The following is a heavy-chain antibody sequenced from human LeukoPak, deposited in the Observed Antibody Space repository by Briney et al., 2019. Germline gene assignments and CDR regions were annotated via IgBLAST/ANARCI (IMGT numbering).Heavy chain of an antibody. Sequence: PGGSLRLSCAASGFTFSSYAMHWVRQAPGKGLEWVAVISYDGSNKYYADSVKGRFTISRDNSKNTLYLQMNSLRAEDTAVYYCAREAGIAAAALDYWGQGTLVTVSS. CDR2: ISYDGSNK. J-gene: IGHJ4*02. CDR3: AREAGIAAAALDY. D-gene: IGHD6-13*01. CDR1: GFTFSSYA. V-gene: IGHV3-30-3*01.